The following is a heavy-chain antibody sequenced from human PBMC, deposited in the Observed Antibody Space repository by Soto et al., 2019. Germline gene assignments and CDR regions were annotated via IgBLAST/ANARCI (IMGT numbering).Heavy chain of an antibody. D-gene: IGHD6-6*01. V-gene: IGHV1-18*01. CDR2: ISTYNGNT. J-gene: IGHJ5*02. Sequence: ASVKVSCKTSNYTFTSYAITWVRQAPGQGLEWLGWISTYNGNTKSAQNFQDRVTMTTDTSTGTAYMDLRALRSDDTAMYYCARHGSIGARQNWFDPWGQGTLVTVSS. CDR3: ARHGSIGARQNWFDP. CDR1: NYTFTSYA.